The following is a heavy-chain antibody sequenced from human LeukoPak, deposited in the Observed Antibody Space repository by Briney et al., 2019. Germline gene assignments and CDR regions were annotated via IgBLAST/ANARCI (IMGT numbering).Heavy chain of an antibody. J-gene: IGHJ6*02. D-gene: IGHD5-24*01. V-gene: IGHV4-59*08. CDR3: ARHRESSEIWPGYYYYGMDV. Sequence: SETLSLTCTVPGGSISSYYWSWIRQPPGKGLEWIGYIYYSGSTNYNPSLKSRVTISVDTSKNQFSLKLSSVTAADTAVYYCARHRESSEIWPGYYYYGMDVWGQGTTVTVSS. CDR2: IYYSGST. CDR1: GGSISSYY.